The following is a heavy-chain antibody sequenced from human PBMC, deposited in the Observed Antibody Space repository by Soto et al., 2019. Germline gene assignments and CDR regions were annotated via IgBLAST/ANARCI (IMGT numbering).Heavy chain of an antibody. Sequence: GEYLKISCKGSGYSFTSYWISWVRQMPGKGLEWMGRIDPSDSYTNYSPSFQGHVTISADKSISTAYLQWSSLKASDTAMYYCARQDIVANGGYFYYYYGMDVWGQGTTVTVSS. D-gene: IGHD5-12*01. J-gene: IGHJ6*02. CDR1: GYSFTSYW. CDR2: IDPSDSYT. CDR3: ARQDIVANGGYFYYYYGMDV. V-gene: IGHV5-10-1*01.